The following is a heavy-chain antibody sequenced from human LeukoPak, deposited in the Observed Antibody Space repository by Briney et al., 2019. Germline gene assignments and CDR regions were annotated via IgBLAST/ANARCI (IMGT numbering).Heavy chain of an antibody. D-gene: IGHD6-19*01. CDR1: GYTFTGYY. V-gene: IGHV1-2*02. J-gene: IGHJ6*02. CDR3: ARDSRYSSGWYSYYYGMDV. Sequence: ASVKVSCKASGYTFTGYYMHWVRQAPGQGLEWMGWINPNSGGTNYAQKFQGRVAMTRDTPIGTAYMELSRLRSDDTAVYYCARDSRYSSGWYSYYYGMDVWGQGTTVTVSS. CDR2: INPNSGGT.